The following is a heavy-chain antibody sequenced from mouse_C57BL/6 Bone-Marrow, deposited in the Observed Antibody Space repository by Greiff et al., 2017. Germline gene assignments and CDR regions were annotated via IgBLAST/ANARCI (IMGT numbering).Heavy chain of an antibody. Sequence: EVQLVESGAELVRPGASVKLSCTASGFNIKDYYMHWVKQRPEQGLEWIGRIDPEDGDTEYAPKFQGKATMTADTSSNTAYLQLSSLTSEDTAVYYCTYYYGSSYWYFDVRGTGTTVTVSS. V-gene: IGHV14-1*01. D-gene: IGHD1-1*01. CDR3: TYYYGSSYWYFDV. CDR1: GFNIKDYY. CDR2: IDPEDGDT. J-gene: IGHJ1*03.